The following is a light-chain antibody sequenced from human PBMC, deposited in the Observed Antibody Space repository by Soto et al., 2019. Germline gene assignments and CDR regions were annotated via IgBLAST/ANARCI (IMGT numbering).Light chain of an antibody. CDR1: QSLLHSSGYNY. Sequence: EIVLTQSPLSLPVTPGEPASISCRSSQSLLHSSGYNYVDWYLQKPGQSPQLLIYLASNRASGVPERFSGSGSGTDFTLTISCLQSEDFATYYCQQYYSYPRTFGQGTKVDI. CDR3: QQYYSYPRT. J-gene: IGKJ1*01. V-gene: IGKV2-28*01. CDR2: LAS.